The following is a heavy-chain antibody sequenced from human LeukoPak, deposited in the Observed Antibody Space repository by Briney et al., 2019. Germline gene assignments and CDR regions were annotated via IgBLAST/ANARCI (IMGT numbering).Heavy chain of an antibody. J-gene: IGHJ4*02. Sequence: GRSLRLSCAASGFTFSSYAMHWVRQAPGKGLEWVAVISYDGSNKYYADSVKGRFTISRDNAKNSLYLQMNSLRAEDTAVYYCARASSYYYDSSGYYSYWGQGTLVTVSS. CDR3: ARASSYYYDSSGYYSY. D-gene: IGHD3-22*01. V-gene: IGHV3-30-3*01. CDR2: ISYDGSNK. CDR1: GFTFSSYA.